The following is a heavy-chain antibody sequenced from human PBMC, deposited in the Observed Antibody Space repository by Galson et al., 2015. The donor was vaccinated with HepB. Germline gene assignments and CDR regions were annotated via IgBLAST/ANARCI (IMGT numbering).Heavy chain of an antibody. CDR3: ARVAASDYGDHAHFDY. CDR1: GFTSSDYY. V-gene: IGHV3-11*06. CDR2: ISASGTYT. Sequence: LRLSCAASGFTSSDYYMTWIRQAPGKGLEWLSYISASGTYTNYADSVKGRFTISRDNAKNSLYLQMNSLRAEDTAVFYCARVAASDYGDHAHFDYWGQGTLVTVSS. J-gene: IGHJ4*02. D-gene: IGHD4-17*01.